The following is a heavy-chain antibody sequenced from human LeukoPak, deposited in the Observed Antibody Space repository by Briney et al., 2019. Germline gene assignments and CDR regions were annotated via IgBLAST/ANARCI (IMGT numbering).Heavy chain of an antibody. D-gene: IGHD6-19*01. J-gene: IGHJ4*02. Sequence: PEILSLTCTVSGGSLRRFTWRWIRQPPGKGLEWIGEINHSGSTNYNPSLKGRVTISVDTSKNQFSLKLSSVTAADTAVYYCARTGFSGWYYWGQGTLVTVSS. CDR3: ARTGFSGWYY. V-gene: IGHV4-34*01. CDR1: GGSLRRFT. CDR2: INHSGST.